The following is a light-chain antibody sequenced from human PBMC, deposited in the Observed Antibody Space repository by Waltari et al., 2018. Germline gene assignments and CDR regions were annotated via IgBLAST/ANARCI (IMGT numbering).Light chain of an antibody. J-gene: IGKJ1*01. CDR1: QNIRNS. Sequence: EIVMTQSPATLSVSPGERATLSCRASQNIRNSLAWYQQKPGQAPSLLISLASTRATGIPARFSGSGSGTQFSLTISSLQHEEFAIYYCQHHSTWPPTFGPGTRV. V-gene: IGKV3D-15*01. CDR2: LAS. CDR3: QHHSTWPPT.